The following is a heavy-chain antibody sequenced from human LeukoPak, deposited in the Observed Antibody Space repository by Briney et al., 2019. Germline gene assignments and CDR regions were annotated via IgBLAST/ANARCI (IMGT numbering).Heavy chain of an antibody. D-gene: IGHD3-3*01. CDR3: ARTPYYDFWSGYYTIDY. CDR1: GGSISSYY. V-gene: IGHV4-59*01. Sequence: PSETLSLTCTVSGGSISSYYWSWIRQPPGKGLEWIGYIYYSGSTNYNPSLKSRVTISVDTSKNQFSLKLSSVTAADTAVYYCARTPYYDFWSGYYTIDYWGQGTLVTVSS. CDR2: IYYSGST. J-gene: IGHJ4*02.